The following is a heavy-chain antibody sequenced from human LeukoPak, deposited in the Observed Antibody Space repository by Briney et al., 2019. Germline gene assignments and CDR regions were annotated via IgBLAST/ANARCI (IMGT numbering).Heavy chain of an antibody. CDR1: GGSISSGDYY. CDR3: ASLNGDPSYWSFDL. J-gene: IGHJ2*01. Sequence: ASETLSLTCTVSGGSISSGDYYWSWIRQPPGKGLEWIGYIYYSGSSYYNPSLKSRVTMSVDTSKNQFSLKLSPVTAADTALYYCASLNGDPSYWSFDLWSHGTLVTVSS. CDR2: IYYSGSS. V-gene: IGHV4-30-4*01. D-gene: IGHD4-17*01.